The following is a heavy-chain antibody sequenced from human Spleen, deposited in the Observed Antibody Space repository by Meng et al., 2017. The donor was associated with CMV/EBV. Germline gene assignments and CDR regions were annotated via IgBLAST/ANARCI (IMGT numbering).Heavy chain of an antibody. CDR2: INPNTGAA. CDR1: GYTFSDYF. Sequence: SCKASGYTFSDYFMHWLRQAPGQGPEYMGRINPNTGAATYAQKFQGRVTMTTDTSITTAYMELNRLRSDDTAVYYCARDGPGDAGFVRRGQGTLVTVSS. V-gene: IGHV1-2*06. CDR3: ARDGPGDAGFVR. J-gene: IGHJ4*02. D-gene: IGHD5-24*01.